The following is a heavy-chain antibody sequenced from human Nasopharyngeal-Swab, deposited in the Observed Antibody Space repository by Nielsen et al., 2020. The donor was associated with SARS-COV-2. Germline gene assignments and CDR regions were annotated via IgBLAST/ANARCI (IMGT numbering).Heavy chain of an antibody. CDR2: VYYSGST. J-gene: IGHJ6*02. CDR3: ARDHPGWFYGMDV. D-gene: IGHD6-19*01. Sequence: SETLSLTCSVSGVSISSSSYYWGWIRQPPGKGLEWIGSVYYSGSTYYSPSLKSRVTISVDTSKNQFSLKLSSVTAADTAVYYCARDHPGWFYGMDVWGQGTTVTVSS. V-gene: IGHV4-39*07. CDR1: GVSISSSSYY.